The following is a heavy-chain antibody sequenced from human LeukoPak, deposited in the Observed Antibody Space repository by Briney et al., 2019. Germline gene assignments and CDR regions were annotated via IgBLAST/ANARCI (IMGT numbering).Heavy chain of an antibody. CDR3: ATVVTFFRSGYNY. CDR1: GGSISSYY. J-gene: IGHJ4*02. V-gene: IGHV4-59*01. Sequence: AETLSLSCTVSGGSISSYYWSWIRQPPGKGLEWIGYIYYSGSTNYNPSLKSRVTISVDTSKNQFSLKLSSVTAEDTAVYYCATVVTFFRSGYNYWGQGTLVTVSS. D-gene: IGHD3-3*01. CDR2: IYYSGST.